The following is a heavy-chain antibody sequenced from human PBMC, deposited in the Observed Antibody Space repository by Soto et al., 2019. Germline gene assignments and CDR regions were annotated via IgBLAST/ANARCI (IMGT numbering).Heavy chain of an antibody. CDR1: GFTVSSNY. CDR2: IYSGGST. J-gene: IGHJ6*03. V-gene: IGHV3-66*01. Sequence: EVQLVESGGGLVQPGGSLRLSCAASGFTVSSNYMSWVRQAPGKGLEWVSVIYSGGSTYYADSMKGRFTISRDNSKNTLYLQMNSLRAEDTAVYYCAREIYSSSSLFNYYYYYMDVWGKGTTVTVSS. CDR3: AREIYSSSSLFNYYYYYMDV. D-gene: IGHD6-6*01.